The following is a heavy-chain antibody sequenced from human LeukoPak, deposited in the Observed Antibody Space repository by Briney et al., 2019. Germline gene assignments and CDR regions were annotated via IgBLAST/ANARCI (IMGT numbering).Heavy chain of an antibody. CDR2: IIPLFDSP. J-gene: IGHJ5*02. CDR3: AGGIEEYSKSSGWFDP. V-gene: IGHV1-69*13. CDR1: GGTFNIYA. Sequence: ASVKVSCKASGGTFNIYAIYWVRQAPGQGLEWMGGIIPLFDSPNYAQKFQGRVTISADESTKTAYMELNSLRSEDTAVYYCAGGIEEYSKSSGWFDPWGQGTLVTVSS. D-gene: IGHD6-6*01.